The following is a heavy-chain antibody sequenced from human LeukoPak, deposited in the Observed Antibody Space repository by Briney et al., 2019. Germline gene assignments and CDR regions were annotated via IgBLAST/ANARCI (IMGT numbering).Heavy chain of an antibody. J-gene: IGHJ4*02. V-gene: IGHV3-30*02. CDR1: GFTFSSYG. D-gene: IGHD3-10*01. CDR2: IRYDGSNK. CDR3: AKGCCYGSGSSIY. Sequence: GGSLRLSCAASGFTFSSYGMHWVRQAPGRGLEWVAFIRYDGSNKYYAVSVKGRFTISRDNSKNPLYLQMNSLRAEDTAVYYCAKGCCYGSGSSIYWGQGTLVTVSS.